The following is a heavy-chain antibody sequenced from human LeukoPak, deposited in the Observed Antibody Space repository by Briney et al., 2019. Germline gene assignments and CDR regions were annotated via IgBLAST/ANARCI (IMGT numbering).Heavy chain of an antibody. CDR2: ISGSGGRT. D-gene: IGHD5-18*01. CDR1: GFTFTNNA. CDR3: AKDKASMFTRFDY. Sequence: PTGGSLRLSCAASGFTFTNNAMSWVRQAPGKGLEWVSGISGSGGRTYYADSVKGRLTISRDNSKNTLYLQMNSLRAEDTAVYYCAKDKASMFTRFDYWGQGTLVTVSP. V-gene: IGHV3-23*01. J-gene: IGHJ4*02.